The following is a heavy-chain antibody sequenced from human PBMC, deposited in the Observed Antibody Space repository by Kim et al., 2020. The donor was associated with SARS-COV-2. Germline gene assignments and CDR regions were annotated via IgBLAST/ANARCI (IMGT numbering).Heavy chain of an antibody. J-gene: IGHJ4*02. D-gene: IGHD3-22*01. CDR3: ARRLRSSGYGFDY. V-gene: IGHV3-7*03. CDR1: GFSFSSSW. CDR2: IKQDGSEK. Sequence: GGSLRLSCAASGFSFSSSWMSWVRQAPGKGLEWVANIKQDGSEKYYVDSVKGRFTMSRDNAKNSLYLQMNSLRAEDTAVYYCARRLRSSGYGFDYWGQGTLVTVSS.